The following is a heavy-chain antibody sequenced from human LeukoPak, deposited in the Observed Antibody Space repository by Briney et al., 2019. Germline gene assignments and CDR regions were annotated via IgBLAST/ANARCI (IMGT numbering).Heavy chain of an antibody. V-gene: IGHV3-53*01. CDR3: AKGDVWVYGSGLSFDY. J-gene: IGHJ4*02. CDR2: IYSGGST. D-gene: IGHD6-19*01. Sequence: GGSLRLSCAASEFSVGSNYMSWVRQAPGKGLEWVSLIYSGGSTYYADSVKGRFTISRDNSKNTLYLQMNSLRAEDTAVYYCAKGDVWVYGSGLSFDYWGQGTLVTVSS. CDR1: EFSVGSNY.